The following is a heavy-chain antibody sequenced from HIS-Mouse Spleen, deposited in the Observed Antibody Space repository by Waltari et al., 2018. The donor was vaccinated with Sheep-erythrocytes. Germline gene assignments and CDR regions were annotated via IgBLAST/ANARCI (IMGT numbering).Heavy chain of an antibody. J-gene: IGHJ4*02. CDR1: GGPISSSSYY. CDR3: ARVSVAARFDY. D-gene: IGHD6-6*01. CDR2: IYYSGGT. Sequence: QLQLQESGPGLVKPSETLSLTCTVSGGPISSSSYYWGWIRQPPGKGLEWIGSIYYSGGTSYNPSLKSRVTISVDTSKNQCSLKLSSVTAADTAVYYCARVSVAARFDYWGQGTLVTVSS. V-gene: IGHV4-39*07.